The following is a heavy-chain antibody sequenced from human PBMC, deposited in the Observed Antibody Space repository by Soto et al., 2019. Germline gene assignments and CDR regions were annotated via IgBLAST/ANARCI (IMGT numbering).Heavy chain of an antibody. CDR3: ARDGVAVAGIDY. V-gene: IGHV1-46*01. D-gene: IGHD6-19*01. CDR1: GYTFTSYY. J-gene: IGHJ4*02. Sequence: ASVKVSCKASGYTFTSYYMHWVRQAPGQGLEWMGIINPSGGSTSYAQKFQGRVTMARDTSTSTVYMELSSLRSEDTAVYYCARDGVAVAGIDYWGQGTLVTVSS. CDR2: INPSGGST.